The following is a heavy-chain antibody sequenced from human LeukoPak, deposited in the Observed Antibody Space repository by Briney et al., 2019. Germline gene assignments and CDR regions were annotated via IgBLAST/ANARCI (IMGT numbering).Heavy chain of an antibody. CDR2: IYTSGST. CDR3: ARGGGSYYYDSSGLY. CDR1: GGSISPYY. Sequence: SETLSLTCTVSGGSISPYYWSWIRQPAGKGLEWIGRIYTSGSTNYNPSLKSRVTISVDTSKNQFSLKLSSVTAADTAVYYCARGGGSYYYDSSGLYWGQGTLVTVSS. V-gene: IGHV4-4*07. J-gene: IGHJ4*02. D-gene: IGHD3-22*01.